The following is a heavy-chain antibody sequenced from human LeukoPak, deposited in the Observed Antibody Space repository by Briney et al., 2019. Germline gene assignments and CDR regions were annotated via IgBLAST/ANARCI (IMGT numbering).Heavy chain of an antibody. V-gene: IGHV4-59*01. J-gene: IGHJ4*02. Sequence: SETLSLTCTVSGGSISSYYWSWIRQPPGKRLEWIGYISYSGTTNYNPSLKSRVTISVGPSKNQFSLKLRSVTAPDTAVYYCARDRGNYFDYWGQGTLVTVSS. D-gene: IGHD6-13*01. CDR3: ARDRGNYFDY. CDR1: GGSISSYY. CDR2: ISYSGTT.